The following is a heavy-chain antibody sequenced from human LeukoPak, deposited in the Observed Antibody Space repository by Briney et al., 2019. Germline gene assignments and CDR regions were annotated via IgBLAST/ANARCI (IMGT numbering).Heavy chain of an antibody. D-gene: IGHD6-19*01. Sequence: GGSLRLSCAASRFTISSNYMSWVRQAPGKGLDWVSVISSGGSTYYSDSVKGRFTISRDNSKNTLYLQMSTLRAEDTAVYYCARGLYSSGWYFDYWGQGTLVTVSS. V-gene: IGHV3-66*01. CDR2: ISSGGST. J-gene: IGHJ4*02. CDR3: ARGLYSSGWYFDY. CDR1: RFTISSNY.